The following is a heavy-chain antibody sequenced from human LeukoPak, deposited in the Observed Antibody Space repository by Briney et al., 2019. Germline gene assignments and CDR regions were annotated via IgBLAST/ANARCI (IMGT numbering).Heavy chain of an antibody. CDR3: ARENHDYGDVLGWFDP. Sequence: GGSLRLSCAASGFTVSSNYMSWVRQAPGKGLEWVSVIYSGGSTYYADSVKGRFTISRDNSKNTLYLQMNSLRAEDTAVYYCARENHDYGDVLGWFDPWGQGTLVTVSS. J-gene: IGHJ5*02. D-gene: IGHD4-17*01. CDR1: GFTVSSNY. V-gene: IGHV3-53*01. CDR2: IYSGGST.